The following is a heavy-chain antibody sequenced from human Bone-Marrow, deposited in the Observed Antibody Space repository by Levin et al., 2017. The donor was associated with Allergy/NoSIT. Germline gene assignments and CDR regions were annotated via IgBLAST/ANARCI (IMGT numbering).Heavy chain of an antibody. CDR2: INVENGNT. CDR3: ARVARDAFGVVVEYYHYMDV. J-gene: IGHJ6*03. Sequence: GASVKVSCKASGYSFTNYGISWVRQAPGQGFEWMGWINVENGNTNYGQKFQGRVSMTTDTSTSTVYMELRSLRSDDTAVYYCARVARDAFGVVVEYYHYMDVWGKGTTVTVS. V-gene: IGHV1-18*01. D-gene: IGHD3-3*01. CDR1: GYSFTNYG.